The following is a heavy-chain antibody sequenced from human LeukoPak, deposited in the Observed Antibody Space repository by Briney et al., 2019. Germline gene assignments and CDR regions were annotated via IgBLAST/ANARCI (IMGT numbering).Heavy chain of an antibody. Sequence: PSETLSLTCTVSGGSISNYYWSWIRQAPGKGLEWIGNIHYIGRTNYNPSLKSRVTISLGTSKNQYSLKLSSVTAADTAVYYCARKSGTYYGPFDYWGQGTLVTVSS. J-gene: IGHJ4*02. CDR2: IHYIGRT. V-gene: IGHV4-59*01. D-gene: IGHD1-26*01. CDR1: GGSISNYY. CDR3: ARKSGTYYGPFDY.